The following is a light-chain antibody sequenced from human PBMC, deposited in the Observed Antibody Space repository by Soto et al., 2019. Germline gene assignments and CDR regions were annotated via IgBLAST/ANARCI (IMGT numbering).Light chain of an antibody. CDR3: QQSYSAPQT. CDR2: AQS. Sequence: DIQMTQSPSSLSASVGDRVTITCRASQHISDYKNWYQQKPGKAPKLLIYAQSNLQSGVPSRFTGSRSGTAFSLTITSLQVEDFATYYCQQSYSAPQTFGQGTKVEIK. J-gene: IGKJ1*01. CDR1: QHISDY. V-gene: IGKV1-39*01.